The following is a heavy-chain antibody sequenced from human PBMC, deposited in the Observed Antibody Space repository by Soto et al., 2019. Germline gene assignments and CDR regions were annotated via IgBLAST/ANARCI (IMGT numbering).Heavy chain of an antibody. CDR2: MYNTGST. D-gene: IGHD2-21*02. V-gene: IGHV4-59*01. CDR1: GCSISGYY. CDR3: ARDLWGYCGTDCYPLDV. Sequence: SETLSLTCTVSGCSISGYYWSWIRQPPGKGLEWIGYMYNTGSTVYNPSIKSRDTISEDTSKNKFSLKLNSVTAADTAVYYCARDLWGYCGTDCYPLDVWGQGTTVT. J-gene: IGHJ6*02.